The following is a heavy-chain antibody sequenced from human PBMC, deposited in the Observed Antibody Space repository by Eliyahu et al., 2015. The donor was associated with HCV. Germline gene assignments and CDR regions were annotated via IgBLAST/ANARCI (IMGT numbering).Heavy chain of an antibody. CDR1: GFTFXSYG. V-gene: IGHV3-30*18. Sequence: QVQLVESGGGVVQPGRSLRLSCAASGFTFXSYGMHWVRQAPGKGLGWVALISYDGSNKYYADSVKGRFTISRDNSKNTLYLQMNSLRAEDTAVYYCAKDSEDYDFWSGVNYYYGMDVWGQGTTVTVSS. CDR2: ISYDGSNK. D-gene: IGHD3-3*01. CDR3: AKDSEDYDFWSGVNYYYGMDV. J-gene: IGHJ6*02.